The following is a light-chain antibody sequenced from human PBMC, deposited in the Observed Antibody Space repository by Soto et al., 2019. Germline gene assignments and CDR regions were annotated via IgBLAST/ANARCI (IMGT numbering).Light chain of an antibody. V-gene: IGKV3-20*01. CDR2: GAS. CDR3: QQYGSSPFT. CDR1: QSVSSSY. J-gene: IGKJ4*01. Sequence: TLSLSPGERATLSCRASQSVSSSYLAWYQQKPGQAPRLLIYGASSRATGIPDRFSGSGSGIDFTLTISRLEPEDFAVYYCQQYGSSPFTFGGGTKVDIK.